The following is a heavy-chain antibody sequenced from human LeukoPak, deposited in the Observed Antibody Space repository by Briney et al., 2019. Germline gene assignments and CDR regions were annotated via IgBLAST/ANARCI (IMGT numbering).Heavy chain of an antibody. Sequence: PGGSLRLSCSASGFTFSSYAMHWVRQAPGKGLEYVSAISSNGGSTYYADSVKGRFTISRDNSKNTLYLQMSSLRAEDTAVYYCVKAFYYYDSSGYYYGSSGSDYWGQGTLVTVSS. V-gene: IGHV3-64D*06. CDR2: ISSNGGST. D-gene: IGHD3-22*01. J-gene: IGHJ4*02. CDR1: GFTFSSYA. CDR3: VKAFYYYDSSGYYYGSSGSDY.